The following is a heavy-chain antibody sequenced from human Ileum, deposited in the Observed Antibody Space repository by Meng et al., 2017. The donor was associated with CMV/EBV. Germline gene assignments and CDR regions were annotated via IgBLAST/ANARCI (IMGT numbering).Heavy chain of an antibody. D-gene: IGHD3-9*01. J-gene: IGHJ4*02. Sequence: SCAGSGFRFSNAWMNGVRRDPGKGLEWVARIKSTTEGGTINYAAPVKGRFTISRDDSEDTLYLQMDSLRSEDTAVYYCTTGFERGDYWGQGTLVTVSS. CDR1: GFRFSNAW. CDR2: IKSTTEGGTI. V-gene: IGHV3-15*07. CDR3: TTGFERGDY.